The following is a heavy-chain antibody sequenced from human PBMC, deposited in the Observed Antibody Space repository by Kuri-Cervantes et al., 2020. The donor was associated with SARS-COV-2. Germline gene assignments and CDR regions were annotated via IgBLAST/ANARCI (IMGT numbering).Heavy chain of an antibody. J-gene: IGHJ4*02. CDR3: ARDIPIDDFWSGYYVDY. Sequence: GESLKISCAASGFTFSDYYMSWIRQAPGKGLEWVSYISSSSSYIYYADSVKGRFTISRDNAKNSLYLQMNSLRAEDTAVYYCARDIPIDDFWSGYYVDYWGQGTLVTVSS. V-gene: IGHV3-11*06. CDR2: ISSSSSYI. CDR1: GFTFSDYY. D-gene: IGHD3-3*01.